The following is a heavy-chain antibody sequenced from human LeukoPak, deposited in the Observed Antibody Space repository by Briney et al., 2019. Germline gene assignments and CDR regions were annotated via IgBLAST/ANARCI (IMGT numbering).Heavy chain of an antibody. CDR1: GGTFSSYA. J-gene: IGHJ3*02. V-gene: IGHV1-69*04. CDR2: IIPLLGIT. Sequence: SVKVSCKASGGTFSSYAMNWVRQAPGQGLEWVARIIPLLGITNHAQKLQGRVTVTADTSTNTAHMELTSLISDDTAVYYCARARSRITFGGIRHAFDIWGQGTLVTVSS. CDR3: ARARSRITFGGIRHAFDI. D-gene: IGHD3-16*01.